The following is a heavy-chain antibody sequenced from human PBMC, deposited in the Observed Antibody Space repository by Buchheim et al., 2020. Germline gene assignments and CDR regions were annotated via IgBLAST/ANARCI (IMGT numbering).Heavy chain of an antibody. CDR1: GFTFSSYW. CDR3: ASLACGGNGYGFGFDY. V-gene: IGHV3-7*01. Sequence: EVQMVESGGGLVQPGGSLRLSCAASGFTFSSYWMSWVRQAPGKGLEWLANIKKDGSEKYYVDSVKGRFTISRDNAKNSLYLQMNSLRAEDTAVYYCASLACGGNGYGFGFDYWGQGTL. J-gene: IGHJ4*02. D-gene: IGHD2-21*01. CDR2: IKKDGSEK.